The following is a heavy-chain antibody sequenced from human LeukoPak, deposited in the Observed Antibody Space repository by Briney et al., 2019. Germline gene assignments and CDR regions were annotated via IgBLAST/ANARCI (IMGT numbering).Heavy chain of an antibody. V-gene: IGHV3-23*01. D-gene: IGHD2-15*01. Sequence: GGTLRLSCAASGFTFRSYGMSWVRQALGQGLEWVSAISSSGDITYYADSVKGRFTISRDNSKNTLYLQMNSLRPEDTAVYYCAKDWRRIVVVGPITRHGNYMDVWGKGTTVTISS. CDR2: ISSSGDIT. CDR3: AKDWRRIVVVGPITRHGNYMDV. CDR1: GFTFRSYG. J-gene: IGHJ6*03.